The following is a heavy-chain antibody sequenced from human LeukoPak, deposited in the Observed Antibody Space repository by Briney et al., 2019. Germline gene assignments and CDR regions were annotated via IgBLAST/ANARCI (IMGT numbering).Heavy chain of an antibody. CDR2: INSDGSST. Sequence: GGSLSLSCAASGFTLSSYTMSWVRQTPGKGLEWVSRINSDGSSTTYADSVKGRFTISRDNAKNTLYLQMNSLRAEDTALYYCARSDSGQIDYWGQGTVVSVSS. J-gene: IGHJ4*02. V-gene: IGHV3-74*01. D-gene: IGHD5-12*01. CDR3: ARSDSGQIDY. CDR1: GFTLSSYT.